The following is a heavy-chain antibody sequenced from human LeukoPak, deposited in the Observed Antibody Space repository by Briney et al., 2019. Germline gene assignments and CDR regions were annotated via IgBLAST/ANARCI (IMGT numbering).Heavy chain of an antibody. V-gene: IGHV1-69*06. CDR1: GATFSSYA. CDR2: IITIFGTA. Sequence: GSSVKLSCKASGATFSSYAISWVRQAPGQGLEWMGGIITIFGTANYAQKFQGRVRITADKSTSTAYMELSSLRSEDTAVYYCPRDPCALGYCSGGSCYCAFDIWGQGTMVTVSS. J-gene: IGHJ3*02. D-gene: IGHD2-15*01. CDR3: PRDPCALGYCSGGSCYCAFDI.